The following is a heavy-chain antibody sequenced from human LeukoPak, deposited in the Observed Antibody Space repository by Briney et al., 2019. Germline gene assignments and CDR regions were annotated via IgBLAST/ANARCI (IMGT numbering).Heavy chain of an antibody. CDR1: GLTFSTYA. D-gene: IGHD1/OR15-1a*01. Sequence: GGSLRLSCAASGLTFSTYAMSWVRQAPGKGLEWVSGISGSGGTTYYADSVKGRFTISRDNSKNTLYMQMNSLRAADTAVYYCAKDRSGENNDGALDIWGQGTLVSVSS. CDR2: ISGSGGTT. CDR3: AKDRSGENNDGALDI. J-gene: IGHJ3*02. V-gene: IGHV3-23*01.